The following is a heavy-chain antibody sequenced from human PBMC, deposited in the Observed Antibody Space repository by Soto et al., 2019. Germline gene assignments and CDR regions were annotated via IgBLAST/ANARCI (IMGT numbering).Heavy chain of an antibody. CDR2: IYYSGST. D-gene: IGHD1-26*01. V-gene: IGHV4-39*01. CDR3: ARGGIPPSGHGIAYDMDV. Sequence: SETLSLTCTVSGVSTSGSRYYWGWIRQPPGRGRELIGNIYYSGSTYYTPALKSRVTLSVDTSKNKFSLNMNSVTAAATAVYYCARGGIPPSGHGIAYDMDVWGQGTTVTVSS. J-gene: IGHJ6*02. CDR1: GVSTSGSRYY.